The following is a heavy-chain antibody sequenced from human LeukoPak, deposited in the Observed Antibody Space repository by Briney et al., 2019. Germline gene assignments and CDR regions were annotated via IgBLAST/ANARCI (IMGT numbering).Heavy chain of an antibody. CDR2: IYYSGST. Sequence: SETLSLTCTVSGGSISSSSYYWGWIRQPPGKGLGWNGSIYYSGSTYYNPSLKSRVTISVDTSKNQFSLKLSSVTAADTAVYYCARPLRGAAAGPDFDYWGQGTLVTVSS. J-gene: IGHJ4*02. CDR1: GGSISSSSYY. V-gene: IGHV4-39*01. D-gene: IGHD6-13*01. CDR3: ARPLRGAAAGPDFDY.